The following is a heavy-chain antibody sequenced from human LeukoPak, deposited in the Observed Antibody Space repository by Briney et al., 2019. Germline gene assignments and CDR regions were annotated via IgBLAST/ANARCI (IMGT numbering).Heavy chain of an antibody. Sequence: MSSETLSLTCAVYGGSFSGYYWSWIRQPPGKGLEWIGEINHSGSTNYNPSLKSRVTISVDTSKNQFSLKLSSVTAADTAVYYCARGRAVRYGDYWGQGTLVTVSS. D-gene: IGHD1-1*01. CDR3: ARGRAVRYGDY. V-gene: IGHV4-34*01. CDR1: GGSFSGYY. CDR2: INHSGST. J-gene: IGHJ4*02.